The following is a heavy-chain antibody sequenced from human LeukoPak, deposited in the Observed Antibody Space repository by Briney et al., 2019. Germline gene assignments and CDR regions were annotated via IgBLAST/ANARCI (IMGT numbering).Heavy chain of an antibody. CDR2: INHSGST. Sequence: SETLSLTCAVCGGSFSGYYWSWIRQPPGKGLEWIGEINHSGSTNYNPSLKSRVTISVDTSKNPFSLKLSSVTAADTAVYYCARASDYANWFDPWGQETLVTVSS. CDR1: GGSFSGYY. J-gene: IGHJ5*02. D-gene: IGHD4-17*01. V-gene: IGHV4-34*01. CDR3: ARASDYANWFDP.